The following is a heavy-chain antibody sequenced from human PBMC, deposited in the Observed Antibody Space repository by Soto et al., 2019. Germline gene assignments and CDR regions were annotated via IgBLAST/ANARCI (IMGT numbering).Heavy chain of an antibody. CDR3: AASAPPATNYYYAMDV. D-gene: IGHD5-12*01. V-gene: IGHV4-61*01. Sequence: SETLSLTCTVSGGSVSSGSFYWSWIRRPPWKGLEWIGYFYDSGSTNYNPSLRSRVTMSVDTSKNQFSLKLSSVTAADTAVYYCAASAPPATNYYYAMDVWGQGXTVTVYS. CDR2: FYDSGST. J-gene: IGHJ6*02. CDR1: GGSVSSGSFY.